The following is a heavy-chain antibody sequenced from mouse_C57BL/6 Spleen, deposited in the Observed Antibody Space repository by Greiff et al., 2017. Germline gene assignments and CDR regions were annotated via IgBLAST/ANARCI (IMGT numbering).Heavy chain of an antibody. CDR2: IDPANGNT. Sequence: VHVKQSVAELVRPGASVKLSCTASGFNIKNTYMHWVKQRPEQGLEWIGRIDPANGNTKYAPKFQGKATITADTSSNTAYLQLSSLTSEDTAIYYCARSYYSNYEGAMDYWGQGTSVTVSS. J-gene: IGHJ4*01. V-gene: IGHV14-3*01. CDR3: ARSYYSNYEGAMDY. CDR1: GFNIKNTY. D-gene: IGHD2-5*01.